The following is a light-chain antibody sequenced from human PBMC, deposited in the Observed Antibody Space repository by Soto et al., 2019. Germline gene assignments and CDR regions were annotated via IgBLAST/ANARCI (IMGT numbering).Light chain of an antibody. CDR2: EVS. CDR1: SSDVGGYNY. V-gene: IGLV2-14*01. CDR3: SSYTSSSTYV. Sequence: QSFLAQPASVSLSPGQSITISCTGTSSDVGGYNYVSWYQQYPGKAPKLMIYEVSNRPSGVSNRFSGSKSGNTASLTISGLQAEDEADYYCSSYTSSSTYVFGTGTKVTVL. J-gene: IGLJ1*01.